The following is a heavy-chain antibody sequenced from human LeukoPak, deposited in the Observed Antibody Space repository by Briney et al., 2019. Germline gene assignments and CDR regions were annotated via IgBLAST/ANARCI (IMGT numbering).Heavy chain of an antibody. CDR2: ISSSSSYT. V-gene: IGHV3-11*06. J-gene: IGHJ6*04. CDR3: ARDRRDCSSTSCYGYYYYGMDV. D-gene: IGHD2-2*01. CDR1: GFTFSDYY. Sequence: GGSLRLSCAASGFTFSDYYMSWIRQAPGKGLEWVSYISSSSSYTNYAASVKGRFTISRDNAKNSLYLQMNSLRAEDTAVYYCARDRRDCSSTSCYGYYYYGMDVWGKGTTVTVSS.